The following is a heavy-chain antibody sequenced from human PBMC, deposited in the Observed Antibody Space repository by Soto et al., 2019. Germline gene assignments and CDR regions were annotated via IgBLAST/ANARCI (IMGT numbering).Heavy chain of an antibody. CDR3: ASGGYSYVHLDV. Sequence: GSLRLSCAASGFTFSSYAMSWVRQAPGKGLEWVSAISGSGGSTYYADSVKGRFTISGDNSKNTLYLQMNSLRAEDTAVYYCASGGYSYVHLDVWGQGTTVTVSS. CDR2: ISGSGGST. J-gene: IGHJ6*02. V-gene: IGHV3-23*01. CDR1: GFTFSSYA. D-gene: IGHD5-18*01.